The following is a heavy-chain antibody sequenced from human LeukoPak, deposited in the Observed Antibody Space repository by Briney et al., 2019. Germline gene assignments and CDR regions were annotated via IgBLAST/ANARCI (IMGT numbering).Heavy chain of an antibody. CDR3: ARAIWPSWYSGFDV. V-gene: IGHV3-21*01. CDR1: GLTFSSYW. Sequence: PGGSLRLSCAASGLTFSSYWMHWVRQAPGKGLEWVSATSGSGGSTYYADSVKGRFTISRDNAKNSLYLQMNSLRAEDTAVYYCARAIWPSWYSGFDVWGQGTTVTVSS. D-gene: IGHD2-2*02. J-gene: IGHJ6*02. CDR2: TSGSGGST.